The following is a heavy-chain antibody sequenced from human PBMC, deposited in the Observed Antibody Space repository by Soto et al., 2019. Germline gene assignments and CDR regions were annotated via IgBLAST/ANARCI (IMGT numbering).Heavy chain of an antibody. CDR3: ARASFFGVVVV. V-gene: IGHV4-59*01. D-gene: IGHD3-3*01. J-gene: IGHJ6*02. CDR2: IYYSGST. Sequence: TLSLTCTFSGGSSSSYYWSWIRQPPGKGLEWIGYIYYSGSTNYNPSLKSRVTISVDTSKNQFSLKLSSVTAADTAVYYCARASFFGVVVVWGQGTTVTVSS. CDR1: GGSSSSYY.